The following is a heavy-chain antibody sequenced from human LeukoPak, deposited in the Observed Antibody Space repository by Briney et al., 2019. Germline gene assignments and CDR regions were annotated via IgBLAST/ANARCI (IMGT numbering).Heavy chain of an antibody. Sequence: ASVKVSCKASGYTFTGYYMHWVRQAPGQGLEWMGWINPNSGNTGYAQKFQGRVTITRNTSISTAYMELSSLRSEDTAVYYCARLGDRSTSRWGQGTLVTVSS. J-gene: IGHJ4*02. CDR2: INPNSGNT. D-gene: IGHD2-2*01. CDR3: ARLGDRSTSR. CDR1: GYTFTGYY. V-gene: IGHV1-8*03.